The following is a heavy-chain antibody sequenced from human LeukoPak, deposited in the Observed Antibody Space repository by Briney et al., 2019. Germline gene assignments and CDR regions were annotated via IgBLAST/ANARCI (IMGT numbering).Heavy chain of an antibody. CDR3: AKGHRPCASGTCNSQVDY. D-gene: IGHD2-21*01. Sequence: GGSLRLSCAASGFTFRGYAMSWVRRAPGKGLEWVSVTSGNGHSTYYADSVKGRLTISRDNSKNTLYLQMNSLRAEDTASYYCAKGHRPCASGTCNSQVDYWGHGTLVTVSS. CDR1: GFTFRGYA. J-gene: IGHJ4*01. CDR2: TSGNGHST. V-gene: IGHV3-23*01.